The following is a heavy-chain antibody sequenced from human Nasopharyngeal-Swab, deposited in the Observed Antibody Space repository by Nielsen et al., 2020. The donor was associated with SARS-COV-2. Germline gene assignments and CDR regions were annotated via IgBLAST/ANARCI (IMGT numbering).Heavy chain of an antibody. J-gene: IGHJ4*02. CDR3: AKDYYDTLAGYYGPDF. CDR1: GFSFSSYG. D-gene: IGHD3-9*01. CDR2: ISSDGSNK. Sequence: GGSLRLSCEASGFSFSSYGMHWVRQAPGKGLKWVTVISSDGSNKYYADSVKGRFTISRDNSKNTLYLLMSSLRAEDTAVYYCAKDYYDTLAGYYGPDFWGQGTLVTVSS. V-gene: IGHV3-30*18.